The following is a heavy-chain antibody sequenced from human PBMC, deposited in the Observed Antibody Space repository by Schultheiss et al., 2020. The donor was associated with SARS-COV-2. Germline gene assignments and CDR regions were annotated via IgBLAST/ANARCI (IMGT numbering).Heavy chain of an antibody. Sequence: GSLRLSCAVSGGSINNDNWWFSWVRQPPGKGLEWIAYIYYSGSTNYNPSLKSRVTISVDTSKNQFSLKLSSVTAADTAVYYCARHRSWYDYWGQGTLVTVSS. CDR2: IYYSGST. V-gene: IGHV4-4*02. D-gene: IGHD6-13*01. CDR1: GGSINNDNWW. J-gene: IGHJ4*02. CDR3: ARHRSWYDY.